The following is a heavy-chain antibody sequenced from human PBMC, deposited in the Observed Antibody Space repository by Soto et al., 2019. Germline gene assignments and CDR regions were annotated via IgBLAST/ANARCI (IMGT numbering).Heavy chain of an antibody. CDR2: MNPNSGNT. J-gene: IGHJ4*02. CDR1: GYTFTSYD. Sequence: AASVKVSCKASGYTFTSYDINWVRQATGQGLEWMGWMNPNSGNTGYAQKFQGRVTMTRNTSISTAYMELSSLRSEDTAVYYCARGRNDWGYSSSWYGGVYYFDYWGQGTLVTVS. D-gene: IGHD6-13*01. CDR3: ARGRNDWGYSSSWYGGVYYFDY. V-gene: IGHV1-8*01.